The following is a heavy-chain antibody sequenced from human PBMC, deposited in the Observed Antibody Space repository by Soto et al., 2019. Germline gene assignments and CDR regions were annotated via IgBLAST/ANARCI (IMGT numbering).Heavy chain of an antibody. CDR1: GYTFTSYT. CDR3: AGGEVFFGY. J-gene: IGHJ4*02. Sequence: ASVKVSCKASGYTFTSYTMHWVRQAPGQRLEWMGWINAGNGNTKYSQKFQGRVSITRDTSASTAYMELSILRSEDTALYYCAGGEVFFGYWGQGTLVTVSS. V-gene: IGHV1-3*01. D-gene: IGHD3-3*01. CDR2: INAGNGNT.